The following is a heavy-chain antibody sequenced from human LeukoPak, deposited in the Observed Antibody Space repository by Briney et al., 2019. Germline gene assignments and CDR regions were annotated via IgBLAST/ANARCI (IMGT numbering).Heavy chain of an antibody. CDR3: ATKSRASGSGYYYGRGYFDY. V-gene: IGHV1-46*01. CDR1: GYTFTSYY. CDR2: INPSGGST. J-gene: IGHJ4*02. D-gene: IGHD3-22*01. Sequence: GASVKVSCKASGYTFTSYYIHWVRQAPGQGLEWMGIINPSGGSTTYAQKFQGRVTMTEDTSTDTAYMELSSLRSEDTAVYYCATKSRASGSGYYYGRGYFDYWGQGTLVTVSS.